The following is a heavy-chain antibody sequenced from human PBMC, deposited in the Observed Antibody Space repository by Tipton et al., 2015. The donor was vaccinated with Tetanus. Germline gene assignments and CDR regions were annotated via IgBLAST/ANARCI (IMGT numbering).Heavy chain of an antibody. V-gene: IGHV5-51*01. CDR3: ARHSIAVAGNLPYYYYYYGMDV. D-gene: IGHD6-19*01. J-gene: IGHJ6*02. Sequence: QSGPEVKKPGESLKISCKGSGYSFTSYWIGWVRQMPGKGLEWMGIIYPGDSDTRYSPSFQGQVTISADKSISTAYLQWSSLKASDTAMYYCARHSIAVAGNLPYYYYYYGMDVWGQGTTVTVSS. CDR2: IYPGDSDT. CDR1: GYSFTSYW.